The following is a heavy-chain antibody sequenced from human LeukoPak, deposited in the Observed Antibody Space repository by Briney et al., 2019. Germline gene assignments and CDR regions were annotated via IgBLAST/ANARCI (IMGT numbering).Heavy chain of an antibody. CDR3: ARDRTSVNDY. Sequence: GGSLRLSCAASGFTFSDYYMSWIRQAPGKGLEWVANIKQDGSEKYYVDSVKGRFTISRDNAKNSLYLQMNSLRAEDTAVYYCARDRTSVNDYWGQGTLVTVSS. CDR2: IKQDGSEK. V-gene: IGHV3-7*01. J-gene: IGHJ4*02. CDR1: GFTFSDYY. D-gene: IGHD2-2*01.